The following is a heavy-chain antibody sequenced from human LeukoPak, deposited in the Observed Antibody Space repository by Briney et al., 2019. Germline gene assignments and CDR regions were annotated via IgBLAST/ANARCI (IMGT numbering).Heavy chain of an antibody. D-gene: IGHD2-8*02. CDR2: IRYDKSNQ. J-gene: IGHJ4*02. CDR3: ARDRPSRRPGLVVDF. V-gene: IGHV3-30*02. Sequence: PGGSLRLSCAASGLTFSSYGMHWVRQAPGKGLEWVAFIRYDKSNQYYADSVKGRFTISRDNSKNTLYLQMNSLRADDTAVYYCARDRPSRRPGLVVDFWGQGTLVTVSS. CDR1: GLTFSSYG.